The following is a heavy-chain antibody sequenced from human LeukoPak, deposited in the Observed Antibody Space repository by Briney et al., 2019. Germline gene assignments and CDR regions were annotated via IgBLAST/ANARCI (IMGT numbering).Heavy chain of an antibody. Sequence: SETLSLTCAVYGGSFSGYYWSWIRQPPGKGLEWIGEINHSGSTNYNPSLKSRVTISVDTSKNQFSPKLSSVTAADTAVYYCARHASYYDSSGYYSFDYWGQGTLVTVSS. J-gene: IGHJ4*02. D-gene: IGHD3-22*01. V-gene: IGHV4-34*09. CDR3: ARHASYYDSSGYYSFDY. CDR2: INHSGST. CDR1: GGSFSGYY.